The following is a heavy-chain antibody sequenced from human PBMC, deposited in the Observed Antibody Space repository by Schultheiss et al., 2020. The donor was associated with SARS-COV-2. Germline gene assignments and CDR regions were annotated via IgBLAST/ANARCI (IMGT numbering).Heavy chain of an antibody. D-gene: IGHD2-15*01. Sequence: SETLSLTCAVYGGSFSGYYWSWIRQPPGKGLEWIGYIYYSGSTNYNPSLKSRVTISVDTSKNQFSLKLSSVTAADTAVYYCARECYRYYYYYGMDVWGQGTTVTVSS. CDR1: GGSFSGYY. CDR3: ARECYRYYYYYGMDV. V-gene: IGHV4-59*12. CDR2: IYYSGST. J-gene: IGHJ6*02.